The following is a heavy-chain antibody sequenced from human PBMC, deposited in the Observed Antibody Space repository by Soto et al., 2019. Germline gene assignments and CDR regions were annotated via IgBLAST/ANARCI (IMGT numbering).Heavy chain of an antibody. V-gene: IGHV3-23*01. D-gene: IGHD3-22*01. CDR3: AKDRRPDGYWDIDS. Sequence: EVQLLESGGFLVQPGESLRLSCVASGFAFSSYTMNWVRQAPRKGLEWVSAILGGGNTVYADSVRGRFTISRDNSKNMVFLQMNGLRAEDTAIYYCAKDRRPDGYWDIDSWGQGTLVTVSS. CDR2: ILGGGNT. CDR1: GFAFSSYT. J-gene: IGHJ4*02.